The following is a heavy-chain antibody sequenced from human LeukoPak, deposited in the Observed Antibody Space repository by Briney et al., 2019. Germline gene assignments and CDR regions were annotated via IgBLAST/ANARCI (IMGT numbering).Heavy chain of an antibody. V-gene: IGHV1-69*06. CDR1: GGTFRAYA. CDR3: ASDALPPIPGDIDP. Sequence: ASVKVSCKASGGTFRAYAISWVRQAPGQGLEWMGGIIPMSGTTNYAQKFQGRVSMTADTSLGSFYTALSNLRPDPTDVYYCASDALPPIPGDIDPCGQGHLATVS. CDR2: IIPMSGTT. J-gene: IGHJ5*02. D-gene: IGHD3-10*01.